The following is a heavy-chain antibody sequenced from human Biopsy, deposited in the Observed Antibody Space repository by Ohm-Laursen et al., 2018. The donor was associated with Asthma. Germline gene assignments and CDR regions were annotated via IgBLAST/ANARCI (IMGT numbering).Heavy chain of an antibody. J-gene: IGHJ4*02. CDR3: ARKAGSCISRTCYSLDF. D-gene: IGHD2-2*01. V-gene: IGHV1-69*13. CDR2: INSVFGTT. CDR1: GGTFNTYV. Sequence: SVKVSCKSLGGTFNTYVIGWVRQAPGQGLEWMGGINSVFGTTAYPQKFQDRVTITADDSTSTVYMELSSLRSEDTAVYYFARKAGSCISRTCYSLDFWGQGTLVTVSS.